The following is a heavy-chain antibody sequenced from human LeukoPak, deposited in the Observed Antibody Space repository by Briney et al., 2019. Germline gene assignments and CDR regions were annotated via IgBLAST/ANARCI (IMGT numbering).Heavy chain of an antibody. CDR2: IIPIFGTA. Sequence: ASVTVSCKASGGTFSSYAISWVRQAPGQGLEWMGGIIPIFGTANYAQKFQGRVTITADESTSTAYMELSSLRSEDTAVYYCARGAGAMVRGVTNWFDPWGQGTLVTVSS. D-gene: IGHD3-10*01. J-gene: IGHJ5*02. CDR3: ARGAGAMVRGVTNWFDP. CDR1: GGTFSSYA. V-gene: IGHV1-69*13.